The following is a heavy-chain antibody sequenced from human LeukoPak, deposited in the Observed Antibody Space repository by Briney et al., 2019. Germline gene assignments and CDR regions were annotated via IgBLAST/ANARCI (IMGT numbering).Heavy chain of an antibody. CDR1: GGSISSGGYS. D-gene: IGHD6-6*01. J-gene: IGHJ4*02. CDR3: ASYIAARGYYFDY. V-gene: IGHV4-30-2*01. Sequence: PSETLSLTCAVSGGSISSGGYSWSWIRQPPGKGLEWIGYIYHSGSTYYNPSLKSRVTISVDRSKNQFSLKLSSVTAADTAVYYCASYIAARGYYFDYWGQGTLVTVSS. CDR2: IYHSGST.